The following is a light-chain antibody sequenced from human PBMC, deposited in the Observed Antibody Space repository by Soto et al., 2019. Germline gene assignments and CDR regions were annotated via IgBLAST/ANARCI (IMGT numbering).Light chain of an antibody. CDR1: QTISSW. Sequence: DIQMTQAPSALSGAVGDRVTITCRASQTISSWLARYQQKPGKAPKLLIYKASTLKSGVPSRFSGSGSGTEFTLTISSLQPDDFATYYCQHYNSYSEAFGQAT. CDR3: QHYNSYSEA. J-gene: IGKJ1*01. CDR2: KAS. V-gene: IGKV1-5*03.